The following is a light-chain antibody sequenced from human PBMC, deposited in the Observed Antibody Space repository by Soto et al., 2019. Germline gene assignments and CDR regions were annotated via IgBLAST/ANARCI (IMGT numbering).Light chain of an antibody. V-gene: IGKV1-39*01. CDR1: QSINIY. CDR3: QKTCSGPPFT. Sequence: QITKSTSSLSAAVGDRVKMAFRATQSINIYWNWYQQKPGKAPKLLIYGATTLQSGVPSRFSADGSEKNFNLTISSLQSAGFAPYYCQKTCSGPPFTFGPGTKLSIK. J-gene: IGKJ3*01. CDR2: GAT.